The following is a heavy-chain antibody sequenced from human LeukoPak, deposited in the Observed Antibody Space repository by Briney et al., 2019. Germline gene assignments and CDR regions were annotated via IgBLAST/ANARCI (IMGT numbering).Heavy chain of an antibody. CDR3: ARDQRIAAAGSFDY. CDR2: ISYDGSNK. CDR1: GFTFSSYA. J-gene: IGHJ4*02. V-gene: IGHV3-30-3*01. D-gene: IGHD6-13*01. Sequence: GGSLRLSCAASGFTFSSYAMHWVRQAPGKGLEWVAVISYDGSNKYYVDSVKGRFTISRDNSKNTLYLQMNSLRAEDTAVYYCARDQRIAAAGSFDYWGQGTLVTVSS.